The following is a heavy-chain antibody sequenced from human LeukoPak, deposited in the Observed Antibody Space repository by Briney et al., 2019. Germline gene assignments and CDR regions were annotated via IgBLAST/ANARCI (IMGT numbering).Heavy chain of an antibody. V-gene: IGHV3-30-3*01. J-gene: IGHJ4*02. D-gene: IGHD3-10*01. CDR1: GFTFSSYA. CDR2: ITYDGSNK. Sequence: GGSLRLSCAASGFTFSSYAMHWVRQAPGRGLEWVAVITYDGSNKYYADSVKGRFTISRDNSKNTLYLQMNSLRAEDTAVYYCARDPSYGSGSYRDLELDYWGQGTLVTVSS. CDR3: ARDPSYGSGSYRDLELDY.